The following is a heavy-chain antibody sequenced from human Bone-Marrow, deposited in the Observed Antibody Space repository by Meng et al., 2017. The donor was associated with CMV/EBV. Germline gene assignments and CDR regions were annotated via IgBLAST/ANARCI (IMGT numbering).Heavy chain of an antibody. CDR3: ARHQTPNGITIFGVVTDLSSGMDV. V-gene: IGHV1-8*01. Sequence: GESLKISCKASGYTFTSYDINWVRQATGQGLEWMGWMNPNSGNTGYAQKFQGRVTMTRNTSISTAYMELSSLRSEDTAVYYCARHQTPNGITIFGVVTDLSSGMDVWGQGTTVTVSS. J-gene: IGHJ6*02. D-gene: IGHD3-3*01. CDR2: MNPNSGNT. CDR1: GYTFTSYD.